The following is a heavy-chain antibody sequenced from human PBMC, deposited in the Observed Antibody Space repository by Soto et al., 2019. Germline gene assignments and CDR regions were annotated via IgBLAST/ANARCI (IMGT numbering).Heavy chain of an antibody. D-gene: IGHD4-17*01. V-gene: IGHV1-18*03. Sequence: QVHLVQSGVEVKTPGASVKVSCQASGYTFFTYDISWVRQAPGQGLEWMGWISTYSGDTKYAQKFQGRVTMTTDTSPTTAYLELRSLRSDDMAVYYCARHHGPATSENWFDPWGQGTLVTRSS. CDR3: ARHHGPATSENWFDP. J-gene: IGHJ5*02. CDR1: GYTFFTYD. CDR2: ISTYSGDT.